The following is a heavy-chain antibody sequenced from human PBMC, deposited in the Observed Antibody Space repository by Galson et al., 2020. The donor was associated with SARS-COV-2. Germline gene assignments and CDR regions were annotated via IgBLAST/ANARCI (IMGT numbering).Heavy chain of an antibody. J-gene: IGHJ5*02. CDR1: GYTFTNYD. Sequence: ASVPVSCKASGYTFTNYDINWVRQAPGQGLECMVCMNPNSCNTGYAQKFQGRVTMTRTTSISTAYMELNSLTSEDTAVYYCARSYDDVATWCDPWGQGTLVTVSS. V-gene: IGHV1-8*01. CDR2: MNPNSCNT. D-gene: IGHD4-17*01. CDR3: ARSYDDVATWCDP.